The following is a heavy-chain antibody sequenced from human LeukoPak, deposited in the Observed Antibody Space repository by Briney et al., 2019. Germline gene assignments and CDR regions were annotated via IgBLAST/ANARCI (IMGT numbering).Heavy chain of an antibody. CDR3: AKSSHAFGAFDI. D-gene: IGHD3-16*01. V-gene: IGHV3-23*01. CDR1: GFTFSSYA. J-gene: IGHJ3*02. CDR2: ISGSGVST. Sequence: PGGSLRLSCAASGFTFSSYAMSWVRQAPGKGLEWVSAISGSGVSTYYADSVKGRFTISRDNSKNTLYLQMNSLRAEDTAVYYCAKSSHAFGAFDIWGRGTMVTVSS.